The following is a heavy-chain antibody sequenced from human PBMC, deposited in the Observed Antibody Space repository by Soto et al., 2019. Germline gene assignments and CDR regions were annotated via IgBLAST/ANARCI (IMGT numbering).Heavy chain of an antibody. CDR3: ARQSSGWYNWFDP. CDR1: GGSISSSSYY. V-gene: IGHV4-39*01. Sequence: QLQLQESGPGLVKPSETLSLTCSVSGGSISSSSYYWGWIRQPPGKGLEWIGSIYYSGSIYYNPSLKSRVTISVDTSKNQFSLKLCSVTAAETAVYYCARQSSGWYNWFDPWGQGTLVTVSS. J-gene: IGHJ5*02. D-gene: IGHD6-19*01. CDR2: IYYSGSI.